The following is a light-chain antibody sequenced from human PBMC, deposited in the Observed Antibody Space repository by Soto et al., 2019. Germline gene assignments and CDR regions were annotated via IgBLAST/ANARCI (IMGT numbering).Light chain of an antibody. CDR2: DAP. Sequence: EIVLTQSPATLSLSPGERATLSCRASQGVSSFLAWCQRKPGQAPRLLIYDAPNRATGIPARFSGSGPGTYFTLTISSLEPEDFSLYYGQHRSNWHGVTVGRETKVEIK. CDR1: QGVSSF. V-gene: IGKV3D-11*01. J-gene: IGKJ4*01. CDR3: QHRSNWHGVT.